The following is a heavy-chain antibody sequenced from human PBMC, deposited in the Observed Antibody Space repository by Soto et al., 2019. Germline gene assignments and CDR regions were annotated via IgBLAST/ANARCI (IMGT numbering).Heavy chain of an antibody. D-gene: IGHD6-13*01. Sequence: QVQLQQSGPGLVKPSQTLSLTCAISGDSVSSNSAAWTWIRQSPSRGLEWLGRTYYRSTWSNDYAISVKSRITINPDTSNNQFSLHLNSVTPEDTAVYYCAIKIAATGTAGTFDYWGQGTLDTVSS. CDR3: AIKIAATGTAGTFDY. CDR2: TYYRSTWSN. CDR1: GDSVSSNSAA. J-gene: IGHJ4*02. V-gene: IGHV6-1*01.